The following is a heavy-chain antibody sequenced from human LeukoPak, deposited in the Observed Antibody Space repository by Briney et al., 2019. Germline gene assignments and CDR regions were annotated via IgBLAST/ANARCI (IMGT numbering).Heavy chain of an antibody. CDR1: GFTFSSYA. V-gene: IGHV3-23*01. CDR2: ISGSDGST. J-gene: IGHJ4*02. CDR3: AKSPGSEYYFDY. D-gene: IGHD3-10*01. Sequence: GGSLRLSCAASGFTFSSYAMSWVRQAPGKGLEWVSTISGSDGSTNYADSVKGRFTISRDNSKNTLYLQMNSLRAEDTAVYYCAKSPGSEYYFDYWGQGTLVTVSS.